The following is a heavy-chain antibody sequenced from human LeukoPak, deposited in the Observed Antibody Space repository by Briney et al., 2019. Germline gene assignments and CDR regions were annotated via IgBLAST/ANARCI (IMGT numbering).Heavy chain of an antibody. CDR1: GGSISTSTYY. V-gene: IGHV4-39*07. J-gene: IGHJ4*02. D-gene: IGHD5-18*01. Sequence: PSETLSLTCTVSGGSISTSTYYWGWIRQPPGKGLEWIGNIYYSGSTYYNPSLKGRVSISVDTSKNQFSLKLSSVTAADTAVYYCARAGWGYSYGRAHHYFDYWGQGTLVTVSS. CDR2: IYYSGST. CDR3: ARAGWGYSYGRAHHYFDY.